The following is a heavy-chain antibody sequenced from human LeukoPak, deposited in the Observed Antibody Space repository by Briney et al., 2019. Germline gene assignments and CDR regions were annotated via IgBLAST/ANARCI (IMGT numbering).Heavy chain of an antibody. V-gene: IGHV3-30-3*01. J-gene: IGHJ4*02. D-gene: IGHD5-12*01. Sequence: GGSLRLSCAASGFTFSSYAMHWVRQAPGKGLEWVAVISYDGSNKYYADSVKGRFTISRDNSKNTLYLQMNSLRAEDTAVYYCARGPSVVATGYFDYWGQGTLVTVSS. CDR3: ARGPSVVATGYFDY. CDR2: ISYDGSNK. CDR1: GFTFSSYA.